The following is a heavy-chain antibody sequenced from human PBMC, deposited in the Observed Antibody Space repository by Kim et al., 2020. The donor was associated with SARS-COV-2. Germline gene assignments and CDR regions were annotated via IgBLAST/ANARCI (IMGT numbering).Heavy chain of an antibody. D-gene: IGHD6-13*01. J-gene: IGHJ5*02. Sequence: SETLSLTCTVSGGSISSGSYYWSWIRQPAGKGLEWIGRIYTSGSTNYNPSLKSRVTISVDTSKNQFSLKLSSVTAADTAVYYCVLAAAGDDWFDPWGQGTLVTVSS. CDR3: VLAAAGDDWFDP. V-gene: IGHV4-61*02. CDR1: GGSISSGSYY. CDR2: IYTSGST.